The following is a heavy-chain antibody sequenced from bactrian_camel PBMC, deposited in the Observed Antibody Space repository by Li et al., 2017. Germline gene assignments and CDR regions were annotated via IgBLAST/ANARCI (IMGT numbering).Heavy chain of an antibody. V-gene: IGHV3S54*01. J-gene: IGHJ4*01. D-gene: IGHD3*01. CDR1: GITEGTNC. CDR2: IMILGATT. CDR3: AADKSPCSRIPIYWVREDQYKY. Sequence: HVQLVESGGGSVQAGGSLRLSCEVSGITEGTNCIGWFRQAPGKEREGVAAIMILGATTYYADSVKGRFIISKDKANNTLYLQMNSLEPEDTAKYYCAADKSPCSRIPIYWVREDQYKYWGQGTQVTVS.